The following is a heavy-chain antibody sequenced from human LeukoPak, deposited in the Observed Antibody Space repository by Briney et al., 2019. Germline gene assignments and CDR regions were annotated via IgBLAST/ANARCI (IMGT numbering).Heavy chain of an antibody. Sequence: GGSLRLXCAASGFTFSSYGMHWVRQAPGKGLEWVAFIRYDGSNKYYADSEKGRFTISRDNSKNTLYLQMNSLGPEDPAVYYCERPPGYGWAGRYYFDYWGQGTLVTVPS. CDR2: IRYDGSNK. D-gene: IGHD5-18*01. CDR3: ERPPGYGWAGRYYFDY. J-gene: IGHJ4*02. V-gene: IGHV3-30*02. CDR1: GFTFSSYG.